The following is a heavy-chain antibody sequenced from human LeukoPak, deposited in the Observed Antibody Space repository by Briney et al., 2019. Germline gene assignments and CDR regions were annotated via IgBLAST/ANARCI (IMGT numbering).Heavy chain of an antibody. CDR2: MNPNTGNT. Sequence: ASVKVSCKASGYIFTSYDINWLRQASGQGLEWMGWMNPNTGNTGYAQKFRGRVTMTRNTSISTAYMELSSLRSEDTAVYYCGKISRDNSGYSPFDNWGQGTLVTVSS. CDR3: GKISRDNSGYSPFDN. CDR1: GYIFTSYD. D-gene: IGHD3-22*01. V-gene: IGHV1-8*01. J-gene: IGHJ4*02.